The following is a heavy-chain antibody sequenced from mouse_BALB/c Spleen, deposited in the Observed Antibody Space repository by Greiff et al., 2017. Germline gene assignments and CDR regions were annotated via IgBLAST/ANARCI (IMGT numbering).Heavy chain of an antibody. V-gene: IGHV5-6-4*01. D-gene: IGHD1-2*01. CDR3: TRDEGVRPAWFAY. Sequence: EVKLMESGGGLVKPGGSLKLSCAASGFTFSSYTMSWVRQTPEKRLEWVATISSGGSYTYYPDSVKGRFTISRDNAKNTLYLQMSSLKSEDTAMYYCTRDEGVRPAWFAYWGQGTLVTVSA. J-gene: IGHJ3*01. CDR1: GFTFSSYT. CDR2: ISSGGSYT.